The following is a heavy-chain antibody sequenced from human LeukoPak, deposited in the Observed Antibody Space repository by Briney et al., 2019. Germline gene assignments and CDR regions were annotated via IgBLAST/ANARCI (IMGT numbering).Heavy chain of an antibody. Sequence: SETLSLTCAVYGGSFSGYYWSCIRQPPGKGLEWIGEINHSGSTNYNPSLKSRVTISVDTSKNQFSLKLSSVTAADTAVYYCARGLIAAPRQGWFDPWGQGTLVTVSS. CDR2: INHSGST. J-gene: IGHJ5*02. CDR1: GGSFSGYY. CDR3: ARGLIAAPRQGWFDP. V-gene: IGHV4-34*01. D-gene: IGHD6-13*01.